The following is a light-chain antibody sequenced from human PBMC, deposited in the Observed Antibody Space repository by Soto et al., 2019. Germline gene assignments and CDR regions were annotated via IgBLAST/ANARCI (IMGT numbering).Light chain of an antibody. CDR1: NNDIGYYNY. CDR2: EVN. V-gene: IGLV2-14*01. CDR3: ASYTSGSTRVV. Sequence: QSVLTQPASVSGSPGQSITISCTGSNNDIGYYNYVSWYQQHPNRAPKVIIFEVNSRPSGVSDRFFGSKFGNTASLTISDLRPEDEVDYYGASYTSGSTRVVLGGGTQLTVL. J-gene: IGLJ3*02.